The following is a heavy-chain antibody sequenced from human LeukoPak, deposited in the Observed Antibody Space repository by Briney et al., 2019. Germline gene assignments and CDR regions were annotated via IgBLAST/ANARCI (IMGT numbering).Heavy chain of an antibody. J-gene: IGHJ4*02. V-gene: IGHV1-8*03. CDR2: MNPHRGNT. CDR3: ARGARGRQQLDLLIDY. D-gene: IGHD6-13*01. CDR1: GHTFTSYD. Sequence: ASVKVSCKASGHTFTSYDINWVRQATGQGLEWMGWMNPHRGNTGYAQKFQGRVTITRNTSISTAYMELSSLRSEDTAVYYCARGARGRQQLDLLIDYWGQGTLVTVSS.